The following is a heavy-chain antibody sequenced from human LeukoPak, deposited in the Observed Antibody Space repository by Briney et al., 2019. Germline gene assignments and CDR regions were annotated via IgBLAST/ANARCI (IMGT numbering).Heavy chain of an antibody. CDR1: GGSFSGYY. D-gene: IGHD3-10*01. V-gene: IGHV4-34*01. J-gene: IGHJ6*03. Sequence: TSETLSLTCAVYGGSFSGYYWSWIRQPPGKGLEWIGEINHSGSTNYNPSLKSRVTISVDTSKNQFSLKLSSVTAANTAVYYCARKSLTMVRGVRWYYYMDVWGKGTTVTVSS. CDR3: ARKSLTMVRGVRWYYYMDV. CDR2: INHSGST.